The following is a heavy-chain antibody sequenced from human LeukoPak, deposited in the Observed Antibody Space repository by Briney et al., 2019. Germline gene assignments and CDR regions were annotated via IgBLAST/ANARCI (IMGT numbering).Heavy chain of an antibody. V-gene: IGHV3-33*01. D-gene: IGHD4-17*01. CDR2: IWYDRTNK. CDR1: GFTFSTYA. J-gene: IGHJ4*02. Sequence: GRSLSLSCAASGFTFSTYAMHWVRQAPGKGLEWVAVIWYDRTNKYYADSVKGRFTISRDNTKNTLYLQMSSLRAEDTAVYYCARDRLTTVTTFHFDYWGQGTLVTVSS. CDR3: ARDRLTTVTTFHFDY.